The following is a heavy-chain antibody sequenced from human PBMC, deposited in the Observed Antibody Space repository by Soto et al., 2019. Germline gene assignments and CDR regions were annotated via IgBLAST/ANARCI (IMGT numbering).Heavy chain of an antibody. CDR1: GGSFSGYY. CDR3: ARGHPVTYHFDY. Sequence: SETLSLTCAVYGGSFSGYYRSWIRQPPGKGLEWIGEINHSGSTNYNPSLKSRVTISVDTSKNQFSLKLSSVTAADTAVYYCARGHPVTYHFDYWGQGTLVTVSS. CDR2: INHSGST. D-gene: IGHD4-17*01. V-gene: IGHV4-34*01. J-gene: IGHJ4*02.